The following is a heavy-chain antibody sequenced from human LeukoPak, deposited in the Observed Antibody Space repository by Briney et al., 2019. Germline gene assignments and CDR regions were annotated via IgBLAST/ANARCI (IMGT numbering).Heavy chain of an antibody. CDR1: GFTFSSYW. J-gene: IGHJ4*02. D-gene: IGHD2-15*01. Sequence: PGGSLRLSCAASGFTFSSYWMSWVRQAPGKGLEWIGEINHSGSTNYNPSLKSRVTISVDTSKNQFSLKLSSVTAADTAVYYCARDNGSGDFDYWGQGTLVTVSS. V-gene: IGHV4-34*01. CDR3: ARDNGSGDFDY. CDR2: INHSGST.